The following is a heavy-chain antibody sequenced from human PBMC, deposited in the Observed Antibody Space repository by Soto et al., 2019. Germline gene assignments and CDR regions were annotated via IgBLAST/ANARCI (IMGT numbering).Heavy chain of an antibody. J-gene: IGHJ5*02. CDR1: GYTFTSYG. CDR3: ASDHLTIFGVVKGNWFDP. V-gene: IGHV1-18*04. CDR2: ISAYNGNT. Sequence: QVQLVQSGAEVKKPGASVKVSCKASGYTFTSYGISWVRQAPGQGLEWMGWISAYNGNTNYAQKLQGRVTMTTDTSTSTAYMELRSLRSDDTPVYYCASDHLTIFGVVKGNWFDPWGQGTLVTVSS. D-gene: IGHD3-3*01.